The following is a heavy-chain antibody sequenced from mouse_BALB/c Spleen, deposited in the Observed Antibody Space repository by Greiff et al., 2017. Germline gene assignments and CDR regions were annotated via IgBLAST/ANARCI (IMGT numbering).Heavy chain of an antibody. D-gene: IGHD1-2*01. CDR2: IWGDGST. CDR1: GFSLTSYG. V-gene: IGHV2-3*01. Sequence: VKLQESGPGLVAPSQSLSITCTVSGFSLTSYGVSWVRQPPGKGLEWLGVIWGDGSTNYHSALISRLSISKDNSKSQVFLKLNSLQTDDTATYYCAKEGGFTTAKEFAYWGQGTLVTVSA. CDR3: AKEGGFTTAKEFAY. J-gene: IGHJ3*01.